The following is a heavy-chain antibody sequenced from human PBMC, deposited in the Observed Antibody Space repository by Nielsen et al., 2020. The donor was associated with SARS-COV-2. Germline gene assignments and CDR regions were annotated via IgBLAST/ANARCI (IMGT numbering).Heavy chain of an antibody. D-gene: IGHD2-2*02. J-gene: IGHJ6*03. CDR2: IYYSGST. Sequence: SETLSLTCTVSACPINSGDYYWYWVRQPPVKGLVWIGYIYYSGSTNYNPSLKSRVTLSMDKSKNQFSLRLTSVSAADTDDYFCARGDLVVVPSPLLGLGPIFYSFYLDVWGKGTTVIVSS. CDR1: ACPINSGDYY. V-gene: IGHV4-30-4*01. CDR3: ARGDLVVVPSPLLGLGPIFYSFYLDV.